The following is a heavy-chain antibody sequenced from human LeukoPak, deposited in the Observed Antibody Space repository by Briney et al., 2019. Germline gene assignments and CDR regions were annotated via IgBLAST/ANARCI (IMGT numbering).Heavy chain of an antibody. Sequence: GGSLRLSCAASGFIFSSYSMSWVRQAPGKGLEWVAIISYDGSKRYYADSVKGRFIISRDNSKNTLYLQMNSLTAEDTAVYYCASSGYSFGYDFDYWGQGTLATVSS. V-gene: IGHV3-30-3*01. CDR2: ISYDGSKR. CDR1: GFIFSSYS. CDR3: ASSGYSFGYDFDY. J-gene: IGHJ4*02. D-gene: IGHD5-18*01.